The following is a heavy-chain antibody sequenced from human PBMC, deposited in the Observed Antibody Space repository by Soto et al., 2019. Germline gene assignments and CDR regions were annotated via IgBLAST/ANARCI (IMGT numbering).Heavy chain of an antibody. D-gene: IGHD3-22*01. J-gene: IGHJ5*02. CDR2: IYYSGST. CDR1: GGSISSYY. CDR3: ARGHRSGYWQFFDP. V-gene: IGHV4-59*01. Sequence: ASETLSLTCTVSGGSISSYYWSWIRQPPGKGLEWIGYIYYSGSTNYNPSLKSRVTISVDTSKNQFSLKLSSVTAADTAVYYCARGHRSGYWQFFDPWGQGTLVTVSS.